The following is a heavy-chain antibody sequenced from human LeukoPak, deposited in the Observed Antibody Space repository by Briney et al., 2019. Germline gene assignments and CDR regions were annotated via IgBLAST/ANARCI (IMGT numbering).Heavy chain of an antibody. CDR1: GYTFINYG. CDR3: ARDHYYDSRGPGGWFDP. CDR2: ISAYNGNT. D-gene: IGHD3-22*01. J-gene: IGHJ5*02. V-gene: IGHV1-18*01. Sequence: ASGKVSCKASGYTFINYGISWVRQAPGQGLEWMGWISAYNGNTNYAQKFQGRVIMTTDTSTGTAYMELRTLRSDDTALYYCARDHYYDSRGPGGWFDPWGQGTLVTVSS.